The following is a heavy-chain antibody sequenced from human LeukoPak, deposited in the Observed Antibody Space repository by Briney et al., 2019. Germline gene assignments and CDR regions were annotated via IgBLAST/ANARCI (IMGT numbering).Heavy chain of an antibody. V-gene: IGHV1-2*02. Sequence: ASVKVSCKASGYTFTGYYMHWVRQAPGQGLEWMGWINPNSGGTNYAQKFQGRVTMTRDTSISTAYMELSRLRSDDTAVYYCARDMSGSYQDNWFDPWGQGTLVTDSS. D-gene: IGHD1-26*01. CDR1: GYTFTGYY. J-gene: IGHJ5*02. CDR3: ARDMSGSYQDNWFDP. CDR2: INPNSGGT.